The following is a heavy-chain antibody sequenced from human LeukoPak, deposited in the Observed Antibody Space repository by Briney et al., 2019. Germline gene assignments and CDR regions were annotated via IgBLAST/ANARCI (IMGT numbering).Heavy chain of an antibody. CDR2: ISWNSGSI. CDR1: GFTFDDYA. D-gene: IGHD6-6*01. V-gene: IGHV3-9*01. CDR3: AKDIQAEYSSSPNWFDP. J-gene: IGHJ5*02. Sequence: GRSLRLSCAASGFTFDDYAMHWVRQAPGKGLEWVSGISWNSGSIGYADSVKGRFTISRDNAKNSLYLQMNSLRAEDTALYYCAKDIQAEYSSSPNWFDPWGQGTLVTVSS.